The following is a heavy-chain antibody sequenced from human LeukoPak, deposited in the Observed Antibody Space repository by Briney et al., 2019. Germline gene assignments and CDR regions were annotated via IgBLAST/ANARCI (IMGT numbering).Heavy chain of an antibody. Sequence: GGSLRLSCAASGFTFSSYGMHWVRQAPGKGLESVAVISYDGSNKYYADSVKGRFTISRDNSKNTLYLQMNSLRAEDTAVYYCARGVATIGYYFDYWGQGTLVTVSS. V-gene: IGHV3-30*03. CDR2: ISYDGSNK. J-gene: IGHJ4*02. D-gene: IGHD5-12*01. CDR1: GFTFSSYG. CDR3: ARGVATIGYYFDY.